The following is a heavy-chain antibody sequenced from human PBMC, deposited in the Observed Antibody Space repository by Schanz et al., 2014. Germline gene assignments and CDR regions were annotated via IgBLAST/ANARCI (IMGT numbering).Heavy chain of an antibody. CDR1: GYTFTNHY. Sequence: QVQVIQSGPEVKKPGASVKVSCKASGYTFTNHYLHWVRQAPGQGLEWMGRIIPILGIANYAQKFQGRVTITADKSTFTAYMDVSSLRSEDTAVYYCASSGAGYSSSWDFDYWGQGTLVTVSS. CDR3: ASSGAGYSSSWDFDY. J-gene: IGHJ4*02. CDR2: IIPILGIA. D-gene: IGHD6-13*01. V-gene: IGHV1-69*09.